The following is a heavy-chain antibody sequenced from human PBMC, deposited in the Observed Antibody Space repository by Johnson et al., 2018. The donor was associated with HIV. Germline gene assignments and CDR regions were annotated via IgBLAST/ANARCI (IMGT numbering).Heavy chain of an antibody. V-gene: IGHV3-66*02. Sequence: VQLVESGGGVVRPGGSLRLSCSASRLSVSKNYMSWVRQAPGKGLEWVSLIYSGDNTKYADSVKGRFTISRDNSKNTLYLQMNSLRAEDTAVYYCAKASDAFDIWGQGTMVTVSS. CDR1: RLSVSKNY. J-gene: IGHJ3*02. CDR3: AKASDAFDI. CDR2: IYSGDNT.